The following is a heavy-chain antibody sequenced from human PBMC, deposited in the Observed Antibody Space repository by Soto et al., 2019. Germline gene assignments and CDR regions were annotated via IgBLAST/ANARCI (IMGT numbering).Heavy chain of an antibody. CDR1: GFTFSSYW. J-gene: IGHJ5*02. Sequence: PGGSLRLSCAASGFTFSSYWMSWVRQAPGKGLEWVANIKQDGSEKYYVDSVKGRFTISRDNAKNSLYLQMNSLRAEDTAVYYCARDYSFAYYYGSGTPYNWFDPWGQGTLVTVSS. D-gene: IGHD3-10*01. CDR2: IKQDGSEK. CDR3: ARDYSFAYYYGSGTPYNWFDP. V-gene: IGHV3-7*03.